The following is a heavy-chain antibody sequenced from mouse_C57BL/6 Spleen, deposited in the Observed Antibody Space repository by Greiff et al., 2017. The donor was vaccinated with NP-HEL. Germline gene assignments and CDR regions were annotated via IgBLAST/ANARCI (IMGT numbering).Heavy chain of an antibody. CDR3: ATTVVATLDFDV. D-gene: IGHD1-1*01. Sequence: QVQLQQSGPELVKPGASVKISCKASGYAFSSSWMNWVKQRPGKGLEWIGRIYPGDGDTNYNGKFKGKATLTADKSSSTAYMQLSSLTSEDSAVYFCATTVVATLDFDVWGTGTTVTVSS. J-gene: IGHJ1*03. CDR2: IYPGDGDT. V-gene: IGHV1-82*01. CDR1: GYAFSSSW.